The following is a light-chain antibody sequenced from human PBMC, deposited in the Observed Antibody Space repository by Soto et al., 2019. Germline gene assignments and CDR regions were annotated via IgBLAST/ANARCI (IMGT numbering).Light chain of an antibody. CDR2: SAS. Sequence: ETVMTHSPATLSVSPGEGATLSCRASQSVSSHLAWDQQKPGQAPRLLIYSASTRTTGIPARFSGSGSGTEFTLTISSLQSEDCAVYYCKQYPNLPPITFGQGTRLEIK. CDR3: KQYPNLPPIT. CDR1: QSVSSH. V-gene: IGKV3-15*01. J-gene: IGKJ5*01.